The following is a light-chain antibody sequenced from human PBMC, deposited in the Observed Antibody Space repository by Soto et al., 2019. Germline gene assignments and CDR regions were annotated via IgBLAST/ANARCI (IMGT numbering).Light chain of an antibody. CDR1: QSVSSSY. Sequence: EIVLTQSPGTLSLSPGERATLSCRASQSVSSSYLAWYQHKPGQAPRLLIYDASIRATGIPDRFSGSGSGTDFTLTISRLEPEDFAVYYCQQYGSSPWAFGQGTKVEIK. CDR3: QQYGSSPWA. J-gene: IGKJ1*01. CDR2: DAS. V-gene: IGKV3-20*01.